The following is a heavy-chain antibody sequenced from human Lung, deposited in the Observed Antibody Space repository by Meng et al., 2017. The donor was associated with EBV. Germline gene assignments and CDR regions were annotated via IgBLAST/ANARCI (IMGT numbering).Heavy chain of an antibody. CDR1: GSHFTHHG. V-gene: IGHV1-18*01. J-gene: IGHJ4*02. Sequence: HMIHAVTVVHTASDSVRRTCKSSGSHFTHHGISWIRQATGQGLKWMGWLNCYNGDTNNAQKLQGRVTMTTDTSTNTAYMDLRGLRSDDTAVYYCARDPSNTSGRYAYFDYWGQGTLVTVSS. CDR2: LNCYNGDT. D-gene: IGHD6-19*01. CDR3: ARDPSNTSGRYAYFDY.